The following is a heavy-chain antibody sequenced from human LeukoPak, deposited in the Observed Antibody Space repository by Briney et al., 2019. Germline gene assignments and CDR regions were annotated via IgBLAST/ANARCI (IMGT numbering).Heavy chain of an antibody. Sequence: GGSLRLSCAASGFTFSSYAMSWVRQAPGKGLEWVSAIGGSGGSTYYADSVKGRFTISTDNSKNTLYLQMNSLRAEDTAVYYCARGDILTGYSWYYFDYWGQGTLVTVSS. CDR3: ARGDILTGYSWYYFDY. J-gene: IGHJ4*02. D-gene: IGHD3-9*01. CDR1: GFTFSSYA. CDR2: IGGSGGST. V-gene: IGHV3-23*01.